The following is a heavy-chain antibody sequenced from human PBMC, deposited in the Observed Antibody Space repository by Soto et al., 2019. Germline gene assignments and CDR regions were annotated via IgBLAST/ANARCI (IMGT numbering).Heavy chain of an antibody. Sequence: QVQLVESGGGVVQPGKSLRLSCAASGLNFKSFGMHWVRQAPGKGLEWVAVISFEGSYREYVDSLKGRFTVSRDNSKNMLYLHMNSLRTEGTALYFWAKVDGYSYVSIDSWGQGALVTVSS. V-gene: IGHV3-30*18. CDR2: ISFEGSYR. D-gene: IGHD3-16*01. J-gene: IGHJ4*02. CDR1: GLNFKSFG. CDR3: AKVDGYSYVSIDS.